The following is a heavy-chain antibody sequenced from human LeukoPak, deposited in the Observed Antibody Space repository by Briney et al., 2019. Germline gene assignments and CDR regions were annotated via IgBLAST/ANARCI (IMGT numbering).Heavy chain of an antibody. CDR2: ISYDGSNE. CDR1: GFTFSSYA. Sequence: GGSLRLSCAASGFTFSSYAMHWVRQAPGKGLEWVAVISYDGSNEYYADSVKGRFTISRDNSKNTLYLQMNSLRAEDTAVYYCAREGIAAAGTGFDYWGQGTLVTVSS. V-gene: IGHV3-30-3*01. J-gene: IGHJ4*02. D-gene: IGHD6-13*01. CDR3: AREGIAAAGTGFDY.